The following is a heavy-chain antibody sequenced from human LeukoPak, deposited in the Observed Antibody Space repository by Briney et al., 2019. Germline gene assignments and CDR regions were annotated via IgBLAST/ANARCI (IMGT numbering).Heavy chain of an antibody. J-gene: IGHJ3*02. D-gene: IGHD2-8*01. V-gene: IGHV1-46*01. CDR2: INPSGGST. Sequence: ASVKVSCKASGYMFTSYYMHWVRQAPGQGLEWMGIINPSGGSTSYAQKFQGRVTMTRDTSTSTVYMELSSLRSEDTAVYYCARVGGYCTNGVCLDAFDIWGQGTMVTVSS. CDR1: GYMFTSYY. CDR3: ARVGGYCTNGVCLDAFDI.